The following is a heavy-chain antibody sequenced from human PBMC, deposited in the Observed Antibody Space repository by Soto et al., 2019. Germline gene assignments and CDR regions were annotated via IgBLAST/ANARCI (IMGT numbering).Heavy chain of an antibody. CDR3: AKTRYDSSGFRDYFDY. V-gene: IGHV3-23*01. Sequence: EVQLLESGGGLVQPGGSLRLSCAVSGLTFSSYAMSWVRQGPGKGLEWVSTISGSGGSTYYADSVKGRFTISRDNSKNTLYLQMNSLRAEDTAVYYCAKTRYDSSGFRDYFDYWGQGTLVTVSS. J-gene: IGHJ4*02. CDR1: GLTFSSYA. CDR2: ISGSGGST. D-gene: IGHD3-22*01.